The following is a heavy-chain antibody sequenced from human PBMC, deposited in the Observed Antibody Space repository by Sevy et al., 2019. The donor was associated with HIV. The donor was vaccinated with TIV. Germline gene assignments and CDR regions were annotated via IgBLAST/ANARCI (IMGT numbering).Heavy chain of an antibody. Sequence: ASVKVSCKASGYTFTTYYMHWVRQAPGQGLEWMGMINPSGGSTSYAEKFQGRVTMTRDTSTSTVYMELSSLRSEDTAVYYCAKDQYGTGSYTYDYWGQGTLVTASS. CDR2: INPSGGST. CDR3: AKDQYGTGSYTYDY. D-gene: IGHD3-10*01. CDR1: GYTFTTYY. J-gene: IGHJ4*02. V-gene: IGHV1-46*01.